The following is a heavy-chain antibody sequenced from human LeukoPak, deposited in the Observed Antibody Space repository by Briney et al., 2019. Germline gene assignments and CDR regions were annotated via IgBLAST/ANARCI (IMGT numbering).Heavy chain of an antibody. D-gene: IGHD2-2*01. Sequence: SGGSLRLSCAASGFTFSYYAMIWVRQAPGKGLEWVSAISGSGGSTYYADSVKGRFTISRDNSKNTLYLQMNSLRAEDTAVYYCAKDPYCSSTSCPTEFDWFDPWGQGTLVTVSS. V-gene: IGHV3-23*01. J-gene: IGHJ5*02. CDR1: GFTFSYYA. CDR2: ISGSGGST. CDR3: AKDPYCSSTSCPTEFDWFDP.